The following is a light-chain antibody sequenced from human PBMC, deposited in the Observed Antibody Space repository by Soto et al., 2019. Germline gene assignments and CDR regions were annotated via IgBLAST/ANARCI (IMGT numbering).Light chain of an antibody. J-gene: IGLJ2*01. CDR1: SRDVGGYNY. CDR2: EVS. CDR3: SSYTSTSTAV. Sequence: QSALTQPASVSGSPGQSITISCTGTSRDVGGYNYVSWYQHHPGKAPKLMIYEVSNRPSGVSNRFSGSKSGNTASLTISGLQAEDEADYYCSSYTSTSTAVFGGGTKLTVL. V-gene: IGLV2-14*01.